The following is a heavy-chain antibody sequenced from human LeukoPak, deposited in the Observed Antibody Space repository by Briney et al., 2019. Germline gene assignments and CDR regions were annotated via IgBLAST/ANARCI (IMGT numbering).Heavy chain of an antibody. V-gene: IGHV3-74*01. CDR1: GFSFSVYW. CDR3: AKGGITMIVVEGGDYFDY. Sequence: GGSLRLSCAASGFSFSVYWMHWVRQAPGKGPVWVSRIKTDGSITDYADSVKGRFTISRDNAKNSLYLQMNNLRAEDTALYYCAKGGITMIVVEGGDYFDYWGQGTLVTVSS. D-gene: IGHD3-22*01. J-gene: IGHJ4*02. CDR2: IKTDGSIT.